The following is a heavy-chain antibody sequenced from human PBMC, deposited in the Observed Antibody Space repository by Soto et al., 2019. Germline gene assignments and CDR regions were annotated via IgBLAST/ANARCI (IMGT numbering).Heavy chain of an antibody. Sequence: GGSLRLSCAASGFTFSSYAMSWVRQAPGKGLEWVSAISGSGGSTYYADSVKGRFTISRDNSKNTLYLQMNSLRAEDTAVYYCAKDTYSGSYYPQPYFDYWGQGTLVTVSS. CDR2: ISGSGGST. J-gene: IGHJ4*02. V-gene: IGHV3-23*01. CDR1: GFTFSSYA. D-gene: IGHD1-26*01. CDR3: AKDTYSGSYYPQPYFDY.